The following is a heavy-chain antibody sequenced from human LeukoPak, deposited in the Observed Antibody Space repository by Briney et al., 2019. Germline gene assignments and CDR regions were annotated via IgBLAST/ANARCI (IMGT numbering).Heavy chain of an antibody. D-gene: IGHD2/OR15-2a*01. CDR1: GFTFSRYS. J-gene: IGHJ6*02. CDR3: AREGMVATLYVGMDV. V-gene: IGHV3-21*01. CDR2: ITGSSSSI. Sequence: GGSLRLSCAPSGFTFSRYSMNWVRQAPGKGLEWVSAITGSSSSISYADSVRGRFTISRDNAKNSLYLQMNSLRVEDTAVFYCAREGMVATLYVGMDVWGQGTTVTVS.